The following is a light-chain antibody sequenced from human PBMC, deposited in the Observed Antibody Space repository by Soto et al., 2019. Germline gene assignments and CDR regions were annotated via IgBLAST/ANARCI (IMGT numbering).Light chain of an antibody. V-gene: IGLV2-11*01. CDR2: DVG. Sequence: QSPLTQPRSVSGSPGQSVTISCTGTSSDVGGYNYVSWYQHHPGKAPKLMIYDVGERPSGVPDRFSGSKSANTASLTISGLQAEDEADYYCCSYAGSYSFVLFGGGTKLTVL. CDR3: CSYAGSYSFVL. CDR1: SSDVGGYNY. J-gene: IGLJ2*01.